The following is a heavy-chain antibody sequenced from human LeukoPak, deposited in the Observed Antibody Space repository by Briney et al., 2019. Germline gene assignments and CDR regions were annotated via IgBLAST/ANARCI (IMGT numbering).Heavy chain of an antibody. D-gene: IGHD5-12*01. V-gene: IGHV1-2*02. CDR2: INPNSGGT. Sequence: ASVKVSCKASGYTFTGYYMHWVRQAPGQGLEWMGWINPNSGGTNYAQKFQGRVTTTRDTSISTAYMELSRLRSDDTAVYYCARDRWGSGYDPSYFDYWGQGTLVTVSS. CDR1: GYTFTGYY. J-gene: IGHJ4*02. CDR3: ARDRWGSGYDPSYFDY.